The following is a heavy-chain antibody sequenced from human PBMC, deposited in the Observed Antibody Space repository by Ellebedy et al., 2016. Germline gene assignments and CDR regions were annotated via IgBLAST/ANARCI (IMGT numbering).Heavy chain of an antibody. CDR1: GLTFSSYS. CDR3: ARVDSTVVANY. CDR2: TRNKVNGYTT. Sequence: GESLKISXAASGLTFSSYSMNWVRQAPGKGLEWVGRTRNKVNGYTTEYAASVRGRFTISRDDLKNSLYLQMNSLRTEDTAVYYCARVDSTVVANYWGQGTLVTVSS. V-gene: IGHV3-72*01. J-gene: IGHJ4*02. D-gene: IGHD4-17*01.